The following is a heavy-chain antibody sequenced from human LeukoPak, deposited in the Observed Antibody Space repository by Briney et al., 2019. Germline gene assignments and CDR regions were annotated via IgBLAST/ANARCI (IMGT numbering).Heavy chain of an antibody. J-gene: IGHJ4*02. CDR3: ARDLHYYDSSGYYGYFDY. V-gene: IGHV4-30-2*01. CDR1: GFTFSSYA. D-gene: IGHD3-22*01. CDR2: IYHSGST. Sequence: LRLSCAASGFTFSSYAMSWIRQPPGKGLEWIGYIYHSGSTYYNPSLKSRVTISVDRSKNQFSLKLSSVTAADTAVYYCARDLHYYDSSGYYGYFDYWGQGTLVTVSS.